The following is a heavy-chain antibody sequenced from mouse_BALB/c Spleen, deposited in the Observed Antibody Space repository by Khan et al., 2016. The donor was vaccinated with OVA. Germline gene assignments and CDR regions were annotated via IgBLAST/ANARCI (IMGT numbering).Heavy chain of an antibody. Sequence: EVELVESGGDLVKPGGSLKLSCAASGFTFSSYSMSWVRQTPDKRLEWVASISSGGDYTYYPDSVKGRFTISRDNAKNTLYLQMSDLKSEDTAMYCCADPLTGSFAYWGQGTLVTVSA. D-gene: IGHD4-1*01. J-gene: IGHJ3*01. CDR1: GFTFSSYS. CDR2: ISSGGDYT. CDR3: ADPLTGSFAY. V-gene: IGHV5-6*01.